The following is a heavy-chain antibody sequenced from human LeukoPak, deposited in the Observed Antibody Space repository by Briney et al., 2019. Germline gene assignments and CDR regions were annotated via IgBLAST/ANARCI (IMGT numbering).Heavy chain of an antibody. J-gene: IGHJ4*02. CDR2: IYYSGST. CDR3: ARHGLGYYPYYFDY. CDR1: GGSISSSSYY. D-gene: IGHD3-22*01. V-gene: IGHV4-39*01. Sequence: SETLPLTCTVPGGSISSSSYYWGWIRQPPGKGLEWIGSIYYSGSTYYNPSLKSRVTISVDTSKNQFSLKLSSVTAADTAVYYCARHGLGYYPYYFDYWGQGTLVTVSS.